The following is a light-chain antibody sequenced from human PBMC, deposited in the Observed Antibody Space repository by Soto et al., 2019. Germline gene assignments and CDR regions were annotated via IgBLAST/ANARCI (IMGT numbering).Light chain of an antibody. V-gene: IGKV1-5*01. CDR1: KSISSW. Sequence: DIQMTQSPSTLSASVGGRVTITCGPSKSISSWLACYQQKPGKAPKLLIYDASSWESGVPSRFGGSGSGTEFTLTISSLQPDDFATYYCQQYNIYSWTFGQGAKVDIK. J-gene: IGKJ1*01. CDR3: QQYNIYSWT. CDR2: DAS.